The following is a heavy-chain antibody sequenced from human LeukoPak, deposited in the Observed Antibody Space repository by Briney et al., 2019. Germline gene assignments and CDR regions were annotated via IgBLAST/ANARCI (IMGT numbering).Heavy chain of an antibody. V-gene: IGHV3-30*02. D-gene: IGHD3-9*01. CDR2: IRYDGSNK. Sequence: GGSLRLSCAASGFNFSDYSMTWVRQAPGKGLEWVAFIRYDGSNKYYADSVKGRFTISRDNSKNTLYLQMGSLRAEDTAVYYCAKGGGFDWLNYYYMDVWGKGTTVIISS. CDR3: AKGGGFDWLNYYYMDV. J-gene: IGHJ6*03. CDR1: GFNFSDYS.